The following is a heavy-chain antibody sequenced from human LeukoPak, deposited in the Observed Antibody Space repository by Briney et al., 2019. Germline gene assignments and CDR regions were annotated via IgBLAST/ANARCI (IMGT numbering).Heavy chain of an antibody. J-gene: IGHJ3*02. CDR2: IRSSGSPI. CDR1: AFTFSSYE. V-gene: IGHV3-48*03. D-gene: IGHD3-22*01. CDR3: ARSEVNTFDI. Sequence: GGSLRLSCVASAFTFSSYEMNWISQAPGKGLEWVSHIRSSGSPIYYADSVKGRFTISRDNAKNSLYLQMNSLRAEDTAVYYCARSEVNTFDIWGQGTMVTVSS.